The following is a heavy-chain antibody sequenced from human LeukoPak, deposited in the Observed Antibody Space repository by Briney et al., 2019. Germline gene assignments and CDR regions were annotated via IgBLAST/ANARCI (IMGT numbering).Heavy chain of an antibody. Sequence: PGGSLRLSCAASGFTFSSYAMHWVRQAPGKGLEWVAVISYDGSNKYYADSVKGRFTISRDNSKNTLYLQMNSLRAEDTAVYYCARASHCSSTSCYTWASLFYYYYMDVWGKGTTVTVSS. CDR1: GFTFSSYA. J-gene: IGHJ6*03. CDR2: ISYDGSNK. V-gene: IGHV3-30-3*01. CDR3: ARASHCSSTSCYTWASLFYYYYMDV. D-gene: IGHD2-2*02.